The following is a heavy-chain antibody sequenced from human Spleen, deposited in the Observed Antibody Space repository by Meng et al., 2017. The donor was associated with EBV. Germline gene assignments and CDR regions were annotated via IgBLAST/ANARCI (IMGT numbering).Heavy chain of an antibody. Sequence: LKYACPLLCEFHTTPTLTCPFSGFFPPSVVVGGGWIRQPPGNALEWLAVIYWDDDKRYNPSLKPRLTITKDTSKNQVVLTITNMDPVDTATYYCARPFDWPSPPLFDYWGHGTLVTVSS. CDR2: IYWDDDK. CDR1: GFFPPSVVVG. CDR3: ARPFDWPSPPLFDY. J-gene: IGHJ4*01. V-gene: IGHV2-5*02. D-gene: IGHD3-9*01.